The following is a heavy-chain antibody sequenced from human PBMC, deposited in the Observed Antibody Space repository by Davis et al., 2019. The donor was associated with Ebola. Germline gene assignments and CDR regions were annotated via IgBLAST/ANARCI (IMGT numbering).Heavy chain of an antibody. Sequence: PSETLSLTCTVSGGSISSYYWSWIRQPAGKGLEWIGRIYTSGSTNYNPSLKSRVTMSVDTSKNQFSLKLSSVTAADTAVYYCARGEQWLGRYYYYGMDVWGQGTTVTVSS. J-gene: IGHJ6*02. CDR1: GGSISSYY. CDR3: ARGEQWLGRYYYYGMDV. V-gene: IGHV4-4*07. D-gene: IGHD6-19*01. CDR2: IYTSGST.